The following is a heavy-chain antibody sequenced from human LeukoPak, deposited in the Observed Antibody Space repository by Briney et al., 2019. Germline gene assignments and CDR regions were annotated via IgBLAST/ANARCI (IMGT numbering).Heavy chain of an antibody. V-gene: IGHV3-7*04. CDR3: ARSYSSSRGTFDY. CDR1: GFTFSSYW. J-gene: IGHJ4*02. Sequence: GGSLRLSCAVSGFTFSSYWMTWVRQAPGKGLEWVANIKQDGSEKYYVDSVKGRFTISRDNAKNSLYLQMNSLRAEDTAVYYCARSYSSSRGTFDYWGQGTLVTVSS. D-gene: IGHD6-6*01. CDR2: IKQDGSEK.